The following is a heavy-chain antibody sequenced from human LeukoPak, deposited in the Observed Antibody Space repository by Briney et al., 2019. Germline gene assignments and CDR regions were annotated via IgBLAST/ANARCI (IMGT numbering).Heavy chain of an antibody. D-gene: IGHD3-10*01. Sequence: SETLSLTCTVSDGSINGYYWSWIRQSPGKGLESLGYIYYTGSTNYNPSLKSRVTISVDTSKNQFSLKLSSVTAADTAVYYCARRLYGSGRSFDYWGQGTLVTVSS. CDR1: DGSINGYY. CDR2: IYYTGST. V-gene: IGHV4-59*12. CDR3: ARRLYGSGRSFDY. J-gene: IGHJ4*02.